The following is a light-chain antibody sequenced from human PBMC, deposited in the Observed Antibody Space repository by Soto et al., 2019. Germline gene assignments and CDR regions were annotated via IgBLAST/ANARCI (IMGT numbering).Light chain of an antibody. Sequence: QSALTQPASVSGSPGQSITISCTGTNNDVGIYNLVSWYQQYPGEAPKLIIYEVTTRPSGVSNRFSASKSGDTASLTISGLQAEDEADYFCCSYAGTVAYVFGTGTKVTVL. CDR1: NNDVGIYNL. J-gene: IGLJ1*01. CDR3: CSYAGTVAYV. V-gene: IGLV2-23*02. CDR2: EVT.